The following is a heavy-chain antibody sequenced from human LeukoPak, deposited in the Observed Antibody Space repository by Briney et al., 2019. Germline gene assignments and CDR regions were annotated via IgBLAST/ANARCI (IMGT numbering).Heavy chain of an antibody. CDR1: GYTFTSYD. CDR3: ARVRPKYYYDSSGFDY. CDR2: MNPNSGNT. J-gene: IGHJ4*02. V-gene: IGHV1-8*01. Sequence: ASVKVSCKASGYTFTSYDINWVRQATGQGLEWMGWMNPNSGNTGYAQKFQGRVTMTRNTSISTAYMELSSLRSEDTAVYYCARVRPKYYYDSSGFDYWGQGTPVTVSS. D-gene: IGHD3-22*01.